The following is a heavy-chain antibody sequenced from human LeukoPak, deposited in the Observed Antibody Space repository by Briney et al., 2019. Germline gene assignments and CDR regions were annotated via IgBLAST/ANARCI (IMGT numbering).Heavy chain of an antibody. Sequence: SETLSLTCTVSGGSISSSSYYWGWIRQPPGKGLEWIGNIYYSGSTYYNPSLKSRVTISVGTSKNQFSLKLSSVTAADTSVYYCARHERPRNVVAAFPVGYYFDYWGQGTLVTVSS. J-gene: IGHJ4*02. CDR3: ARHERPRNVVAAFPVGYYFDY. V-gene: IGHV4-39*01. D-gene: IGHD2-15*01. CDR1: GGSISSSSYY. CDR2: IYYSGST.